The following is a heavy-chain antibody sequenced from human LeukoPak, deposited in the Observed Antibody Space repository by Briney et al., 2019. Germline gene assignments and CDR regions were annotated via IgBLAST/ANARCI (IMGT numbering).Heavy chain of an antibody. D-gene: IGHD3-10*01. CDR2: IKSKTDGGTT. V-gene: IGHV3-15*01. Sequence: KPGGSLRLSCAASGFPFSDAWMSWVRQAPGKGLEWVGRIKSKTDGGTTDYAAPVKGRFTISRDDSKNTLYLQMNSLKTEDTAVYYCSTDVWFRELFDYWGQGTLVTVSS. CDR3: STDVWFRELFDY. J-gene: IGHJ4*02. CDR1: GFPFSDAW.